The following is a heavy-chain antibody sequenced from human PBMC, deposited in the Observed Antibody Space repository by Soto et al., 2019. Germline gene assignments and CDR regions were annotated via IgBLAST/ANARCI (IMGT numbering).Heavy chain of an antibody. CDR2: IYPGDSDT. J-gene: IGHJ6*02. V-gene: IGHV5-51*01. Sequence: GESLKISCKGSGYSFTSYWIGWVRQMPGKGLEWMGIIYPGDSDTRYSPSFQGQVTISADKSISTAYLQWSSLKASDTAMYYCARLDSSSWTYYYYYGMDVWGQGTTVTVSS. D-gene: IGHD6-13*01. CDR1: GYSFTSYW. CDR3: ARLDSSSWTYYYYYGMDV.